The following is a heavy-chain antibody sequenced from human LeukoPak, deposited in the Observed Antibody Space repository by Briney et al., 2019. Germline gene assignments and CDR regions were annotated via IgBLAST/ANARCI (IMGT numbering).Heavy chain of an antibody. V-gene: IGHV4-39*07. D-gene: IGHD2-2*01. Sequence: SETLSLTCTVSGGSISSSSYYWGWIRQPPGKGLEWIGSIYYSGSTYYNPSLKSRVTISVDTSKNQSSLKLSSVTAADTAVYYCARDHVVVVPAAIGGLYYYYYMDVWGKGTTVTISS. CDR2: IYYSGST. CDR1: GGSISSSSYY. J-gene: IGHJ6*03. CDR3: ARDHVVVVPAAIGGLYYYYYMDV.